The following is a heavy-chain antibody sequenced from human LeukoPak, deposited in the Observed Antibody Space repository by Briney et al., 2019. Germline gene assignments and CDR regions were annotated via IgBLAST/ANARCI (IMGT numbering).Heavy chain of an antibody. D-gene: IGHD3-10*01. CDR3: ARDAFGDHGSGWGGWFDP. J-gene: IGHJ5*02. CDR2: IYHSGNI. CDR1: GGSITSSNW. V-gene: IGHV4-4*02. Sequence: SETLSLTCAVSGGSITSSNWWNWVRRSPGKGLEWIGEIYHSGNINYNPSLKSRVIMSIDTSKNQVSLKLSSVTAADTGIYYCARDAFGDHGSGWGGWFDPWGQGILVTVSS.